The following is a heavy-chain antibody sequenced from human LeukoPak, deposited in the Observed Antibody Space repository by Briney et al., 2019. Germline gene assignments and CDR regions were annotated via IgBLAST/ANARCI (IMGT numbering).Heavy chain of an antibody. CDR2: INPNSGGT. CDR1: GYTFTGYY. D-gene: IGHD5-18*01. J-gene: IGHJ5*02. V-gene: IGHV1-2*02. Sequence: ASVKVSCKASGYTFTGYYMHWVRQAPGQGLEWMGWINPNSGGTDYAQKFQGRVTMTRDTSISTAYMELSRLRSDDTAVYYCARDPNRIQLWLLVALGWFDPWGQGTLVTVSS. CDR3: ARDPNRIQLWLLVALGWFDP.